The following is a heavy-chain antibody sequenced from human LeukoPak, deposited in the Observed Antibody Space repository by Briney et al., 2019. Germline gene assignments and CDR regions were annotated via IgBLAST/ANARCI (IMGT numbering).Heavy chain of an antibody. D-gene: IGHD5-18*01. J-gene: IGHJ4*02. V-gene: IGHV3-11*01. CDR3: AKGHTYGMI. CDR1: GFTFSDYY. Sequence: GGSLRLSCAASGFTFSDYYMSWIRQTPGKGLEWVSYISSSGSMTEYADSVKGRFTISRDNAKDSLYLQMNSLGAEDTAVYYCAKGHTYGMIWGQGTLVTVSS. CDR2: ISSSGSMT.